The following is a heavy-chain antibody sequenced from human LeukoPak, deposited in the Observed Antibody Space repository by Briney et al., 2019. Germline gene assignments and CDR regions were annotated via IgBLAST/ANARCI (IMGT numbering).Heavy chain of an antibody. CDR3: ARDRSTRYFDL. J-gene: IGHJ2*01. CDR1: GFTFSSYG. V-gene: IGHV3-33*01. CDR2: IWYDGSNK. Sequence: GRSLRLSCAASGFTFSSYGMHWVRQAPGKGLEWVAVIWYDGSNKYYADSVKGRFTISRDNSKNTLYLQMNSLRAEDTAVYYCARDRSTRYFDLWGRGTLVTVSS. D-gene: IGHD2-2*01.